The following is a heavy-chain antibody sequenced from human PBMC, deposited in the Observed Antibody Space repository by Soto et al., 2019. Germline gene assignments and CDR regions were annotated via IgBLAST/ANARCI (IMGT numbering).Heavy chain of an antibody. V-gene: IGHV1-69*02. D-gene: IGHD5-12*01. J-gene: IGHJ2*01. CDR3: ARADSGYDRYFDP. CDR1: GGTFSSYT. Sequence: QVQLVQSGAEVKKPGSSVKVSCKASGGTFSSYTISWVRQAPGQGLEWMGRIIPILGIANYAQKFQGRVTITADKSTSTAYMELSSLRSEDTAVYYCARADSGYDRYFDPWGRGTLVTVSS. CDR2: IIPILGIA.